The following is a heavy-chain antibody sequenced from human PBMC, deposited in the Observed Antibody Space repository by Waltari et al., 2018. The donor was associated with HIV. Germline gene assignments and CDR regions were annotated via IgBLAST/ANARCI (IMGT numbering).Heavy chain of an antibody. CDR1: GYTFTSSS. Sequence: QVLLVQSGSELKKPGASVKISCKASGYTFTSSSLNWVRQAPGQGLEWMGWINTNTGNPMYAPGFTGRFVFSLDTSVNTAYLEISGLTTEDTAVYYCVRDSGRGRAFDFWGQGTMVSVSS. J-gene: IGHJ3*01. V-gene: IGHV7-4-1*02. D-gene: IGHD6-25*01. CDR2: INTNTGNP. CDR3: VRDSGRGRAFDF.